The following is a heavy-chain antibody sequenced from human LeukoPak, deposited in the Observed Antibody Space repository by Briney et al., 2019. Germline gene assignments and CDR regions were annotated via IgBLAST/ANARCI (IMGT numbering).Heavy chain of an antibody. D-gene: IGHD3-22*01. CDR2: IIPIFGTA. Sequence: GASVKVSCKASGGTFSSYAISWVRQAPGQGLEWMGGIIPIFGTANYAQKFQGRVTITADESTSTAYMELSSLRSEDTAVYYCARGTDDIRSSSGYYYYYYYMDVWGKGTTVTVSS. J-gene: IGHJ6*03. V-gene: IGHV1-69*13. CDR3: ARGTDDIRSSSGYYYYYYYMDV. CDR1: GGTFSSYA.